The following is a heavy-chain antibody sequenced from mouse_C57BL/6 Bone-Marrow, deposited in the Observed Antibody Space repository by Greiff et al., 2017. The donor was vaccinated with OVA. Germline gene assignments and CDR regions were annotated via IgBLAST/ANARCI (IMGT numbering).Heavy chain of an antibody. D-gene: IGHD1-1*01. J-gene: IGHJ1*03. CDR1: GFTFSSYA. CDR2: ISDGGSYT. Sequence: VQLKESGGGLVKPGGSLKLSCAASGFTFSSYAMSWVRQTPEKRLEWVATISDGGSYTYYPDNVKGRFTISRDNAKNNLYLQMSHLKSEDTAMYYCARVITTVVATRYFDVWGTGTTVTVSS. CDR3: ARVITTVVATRYFDV. V-gene: IGHV5-4*01.